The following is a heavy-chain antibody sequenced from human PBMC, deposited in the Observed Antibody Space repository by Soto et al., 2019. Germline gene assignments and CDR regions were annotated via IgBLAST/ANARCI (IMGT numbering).Heavy chain of an antibody. Sequence: SETLSLTCTVSGGSISSYYWSWIRQPPGKGLEWIGYIYYSGSTNYNPSLKSRVTISVDTSKNQFSLKLSSVTAADTAVYYCARDIVGAPYYYYGMDVWGQGTTVTSP. CDR2: IYYSGST. CDR1: GGSISSYY. CDR3: ARDIVGAPYYYYGMDV. V-gene: IGHV4-59*01. D-gene: IGHD1-26*01. J-gene: IGHJ6*02.